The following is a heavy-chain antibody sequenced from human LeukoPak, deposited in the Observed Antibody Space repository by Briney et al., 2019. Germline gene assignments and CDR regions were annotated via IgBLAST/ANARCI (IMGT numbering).Heavy chain of an antibody. CDR3: ARDLLEANYYDSSGDDAFDI. J-gene: IGHJ3*02. Sequence: ASVKVSCTASGYTFTSYGISWVRQAPGQGLEWMGWISAYNGNTNYAQKLQGRVTMTTDTSTSTAYMELRSLRSDDTAVYYCARDLLEANYYDSSGDDAFDIWGQGTMVTVSS. V-gene: IGHV1-18*01. CDR2: ISAYNGNT. CDR1: GYTFTSYG. D-gene: IGHD3-22*01.